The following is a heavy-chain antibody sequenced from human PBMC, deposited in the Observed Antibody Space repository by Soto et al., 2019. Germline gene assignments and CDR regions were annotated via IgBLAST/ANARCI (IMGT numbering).Heavy chain of an antibody. D-gene: IGHD2-21*01. Sequence: QVQLVQSGTEVKKPGASVKVSCKASGYTFTGYVLQWVRQAPGQGLEWLGGINANGGGTKYAQKFQGRVTLTMDKSTSTIYMELTRLKPDDTAIYFCARARSRQSDGDYWGQGTLVTVSS. CDR2: INANGGGT. J-gene: IGHJ4*01. CDR3: ARARSRQSDGDY. CDR1: GYTFTGYV. V-gene: IGHV1-2*02.